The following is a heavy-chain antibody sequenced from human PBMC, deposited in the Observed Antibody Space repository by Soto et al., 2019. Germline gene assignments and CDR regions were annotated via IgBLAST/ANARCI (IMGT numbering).Heavy chain of an antibody. D-gene: IGHD1-7*01. CDR3: ARGSARVEGVGLTGTTGLWYFDL. CDR1: GGTFRSYA. Sequence: GASVKVSCKAPGGTFRSYAIRWKRQSPGQGLEWTGGIIPIFGTANYAQKFQGRVTITADKSTSTAYMELSRLRSEDTVVYYCARGSARVEGVGLTGTTGLWYFDLWGRGTLVTVSS. V-gene: IGHV1-69*06. J-gene: IGHJ2*01. CDR2: IIPIFGTA.